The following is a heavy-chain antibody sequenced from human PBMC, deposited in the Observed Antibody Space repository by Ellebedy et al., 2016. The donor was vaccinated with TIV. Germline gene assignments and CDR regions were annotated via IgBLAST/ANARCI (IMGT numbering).Heavy chain of an antibody. CDR3: ARGSYRDTPLVY. D-gene: IGHD2-2*01. J-gene: IGHJ4*02. CDR1: GGTFSSYA. CDR2: ISAYNGNT. V-gene: IGHV1-18*01. Sequence: ASVKVSXXASGGTFSSYAISWVRQAPGQGLEWMGWISAYNGNTNYAQKLQGRVTMTTDTSTSTAYMELRSLRSDDTAVYYCARGSYRDTPLVYWGQGTLVTVSS.